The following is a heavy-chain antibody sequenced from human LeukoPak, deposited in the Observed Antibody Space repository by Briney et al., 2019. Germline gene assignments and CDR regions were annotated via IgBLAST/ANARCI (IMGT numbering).Heavy chain of an antibody. Sequence: PGGSLRLSCAASGFTFSSYWMHWVRQAPGKGLVWVSRINSDGSSTSYADSVKGRFTISRDNAKNTLYLQMNSLRAEDTAVYYCARAGYSSGWYYFDYWGQGTLVTASS. CDR2: INSDGSST. CDR3: ARAGYSSGWYYFDY. V-gene: IGHV3-74*01. CDR1: GFTFSSYW. J-gene: IGHJ4*02. D-gene: IGHD6-19*01.